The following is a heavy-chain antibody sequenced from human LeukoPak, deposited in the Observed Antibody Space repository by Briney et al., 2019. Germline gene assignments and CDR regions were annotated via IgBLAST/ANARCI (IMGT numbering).Heavy chain of an antibody. D-gene: IGHD3-3*01. CDR2: MNPNSGNT. CDR1: GYTFTSYD. CDR3: AQGGTASDYFDY. J-gene: IGHJ4*02. Sequence: GASVKVSCKASGYTFTSYDINWLRQATGQGLEWMGWMNPNSGNTGYAQKFQGRVTMTRNTSISTAYMELSSLRSEDTAVYYCAQGGTASDYFDYWGQGTLVTVSS. V-gene: IGHV1-8*01.